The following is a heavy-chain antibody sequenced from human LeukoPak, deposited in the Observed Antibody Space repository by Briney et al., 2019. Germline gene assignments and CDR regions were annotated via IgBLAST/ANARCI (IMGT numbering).Heavy chain of an antibody. CDR3: ITDAVRIAAAGTGPY. Sequence: PGGSLRLSCATSGFTFSDYPMNWVRQAPGKGLEWVGRIKSKFNGETTDYAAPVKGRCTISRDDSKNTIYLQMNSLETEDTGVYYCITDAVRIAAAGTGPYWGQGTLVTVSS. V-gene: IGHV3-15*01. CDR1: GFTFSDYP. CDR2: IKSKFNGETT. J-gene: IGHJ4*02. D-gene: IGHD6-13*01.